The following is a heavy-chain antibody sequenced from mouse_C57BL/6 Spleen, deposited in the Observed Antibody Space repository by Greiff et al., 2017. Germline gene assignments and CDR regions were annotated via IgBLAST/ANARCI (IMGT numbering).Heavy chain of an antibody. V-gene: IGHV1-76*01. CDR2: IYPGSGNT. D-gene: IGHD2-1*01. Sequence: VQLQQSGAELVRPGASVKLSCKASGYTFTDYYINWVKQRPGQGLEWIARIYPGSGNTYYNEKFKGKATLTAEKSSSTAYMQLSSLTSEDSAVYFCARWVSDGNYVGFAYWGQGTLVTVSA. J-gene: IGHJ3*01. CDR3: ARWVSDGNYVGFAY. CDR1: GYTFTDYY.